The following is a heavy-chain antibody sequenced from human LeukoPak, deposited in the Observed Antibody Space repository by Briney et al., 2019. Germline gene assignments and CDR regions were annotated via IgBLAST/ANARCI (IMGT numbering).Heavy chain of an antibody. Sequence: SETLSLTCTVSGGSVSSGNYYWSWIRQPPGKGLEWIGYIYYSGSTNYNPSLKSRVTISVDTPKNQFSLKLSSVTAADTAVYYCASLGGYSYGGGFDYWGQGTLVTVSS. CDR1: GGSVSSGNYY. D-gene: IGHD5-18*01. CDR3: ASLGGYSYGGGFDY. V-gene: IGHV4-61*01. J-gene: IGHJ4*02. CDR2: IYYSGST.